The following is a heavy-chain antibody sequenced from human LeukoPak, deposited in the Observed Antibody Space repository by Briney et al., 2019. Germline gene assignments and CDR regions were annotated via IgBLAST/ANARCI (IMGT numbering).Heavy chain of an antibody. CDR3: ARDFGRYGDYFYFDY. V-gene: IGHV4-4*07. CDR2: IYTSGST. J-gene: IGHJ4*02. D-gene: IGHD4-17*01. Sequence: PSETLSLTCTVSGGSISRYYWSWIRQPAGKGLEWIGRIYTSGSTNYNPSLKSRVTMSVDTSKNQFSLKLSSVTAADTAVYYCARDFGRYGDYFYFDYWGQGTLVTVSS. CDR1: GGSISRYY.